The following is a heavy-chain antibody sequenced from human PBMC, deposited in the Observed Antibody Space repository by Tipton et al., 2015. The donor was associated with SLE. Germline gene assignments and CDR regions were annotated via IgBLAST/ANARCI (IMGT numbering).Heavy chain of an antibody. CDR3: AREASGAAAGTGNWFDP. J-gene: IGHJ5*02. D-gene: IGHD6-13*01. V-gene: IGHV4-59*01. CDR2: MYYSGST. Sequence: TLSLTCTVSGDSISSDHWSWIRQPPGKGLEWIGYMYYSGSTKYNPSLKSRVTISVDTSKNQFSLKLSSVTAADTAVYYCAREASGAAAGTGNWFDPWGQGTLVTVSS. CDR1: GDSISSDH.